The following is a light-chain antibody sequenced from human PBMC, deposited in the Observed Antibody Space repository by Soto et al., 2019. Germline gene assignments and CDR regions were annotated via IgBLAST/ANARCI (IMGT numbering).Light chain of an antibody. J-gene: IGLJ1*01. CDR2: SNF. CDR1: TSNIGRNT. Sequence: QSVLTQPPSASGTPGQRVTISCSGTTSNIGRNTVNWYQQLPGTAPKLLIFSNFQRPSAVPDRFSASESGTSASLAISGLQPGDEADYHCAAWDDSLNAQVFGTGTKVTVL. V-gene: IGLV1-44*01. CDR3: AAWDDSLNAQV.